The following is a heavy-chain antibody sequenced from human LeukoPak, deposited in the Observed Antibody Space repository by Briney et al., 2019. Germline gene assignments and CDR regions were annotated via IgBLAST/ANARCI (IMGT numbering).Heavy chain of an antibody. Sequence: LRLSCAASGFTFSSYSRNWVRQHPGKGLEWIGYIYYSGSTYYNPSLKSRVTISVDTSKNQFSLKLSTVTAADTAVYYCARDSTGSYYYDSSGLVFDYWGQGTLVTVSS. CDR3: ARDSTGSYYYDSSGLVFDY. D-gene: IGHD3-22*01. V-gene: IGHV4-31*02. CDR1: GFTFSSYS. CDR2: IYYSGST. J-gene: IGHJ4*02.